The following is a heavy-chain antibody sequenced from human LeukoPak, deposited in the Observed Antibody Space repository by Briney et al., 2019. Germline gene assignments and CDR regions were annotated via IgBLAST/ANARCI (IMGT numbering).Heavy chain of an antibody. CDR2: INPNSGGT. V-gene: IGHV1-2*06. D-gene: IGHD6-13*01. J-gene: IGHJ4*02. CDR1: GYTFTGYY. CDR3: ARDSKQQLVGGDY. Sequence: GASVKVSCKASGYTFTGYYMHWVRQAPGQGLEWMGRINPNSGGTNYAQKFQGRVTMTRDTSISTAYMELSRLRSDGTAVYYCARDSKQQLVGGDYWGQGTLVTVSS.